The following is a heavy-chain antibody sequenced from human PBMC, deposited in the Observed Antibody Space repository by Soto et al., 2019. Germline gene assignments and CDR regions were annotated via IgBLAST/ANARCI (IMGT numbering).Heavy chain of an antibody. CDR3: ARVSCSSADCSLAADQ. CDR1: GGTFSSYT. CDR2: IIPFLGIT. J-gene: IGHJ5*02. V-gene: IGHV1-69*02. D-gene: IGHD2-2*01. Sequence: QVQLVQSGAEVKKPGSSVKVSCKASGGTFSSYTIVWVRQAPGQGLEWMGRIIPFLGITNYPQKFQARVTITADTSSGTPYMELSRLRSDDTAIYYCARVSCSSADCSLAADQWAKGILVTVSS.